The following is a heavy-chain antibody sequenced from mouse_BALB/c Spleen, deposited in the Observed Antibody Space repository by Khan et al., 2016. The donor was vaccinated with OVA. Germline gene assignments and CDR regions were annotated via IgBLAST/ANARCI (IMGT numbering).Heavy chain of an antibody. CDR1: GFSLSNYG. D-gene: IGHD2-4*01. CDR3: ARSYDYDVGGFAY. J-gene: IGHJ3*01. Sequence: VKLLESGPGLVAPSQSLSITCTVSGFSLSNYGVHWVRQPPGKGLEWLGVIWTGGITNYNSAIMSRLSISKDNSKSQVFLKMNRLQTDDTAIYYCARSYDYDVGGFAYWGQGTLVTVSA. CDR2: IWTGGIT. V-gene: IGHV2-9*02.